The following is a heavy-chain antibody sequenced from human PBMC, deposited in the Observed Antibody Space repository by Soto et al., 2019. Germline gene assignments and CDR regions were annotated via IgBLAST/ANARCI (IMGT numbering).Heavy chain of an antibody. Sequence: GGSLRLSCAASGFTFDDYAMHWVRQAPGKGLEWVSGISWNSGSIGYADSVKGRFTISRDNAKNSLYLQMNSLRAEDTALYYCAKGVDIVVVVAATFAFDIWGQGTMVTVSS. CDR1: GFTFDDYA. V-gene: IGHV3-9*01. J-gene: IGHJ3*02. CDR3: AKGVDIVVVVAATFAFDI. CDR2: ISWNSGSI. D-gene: IGHD2-15*01.